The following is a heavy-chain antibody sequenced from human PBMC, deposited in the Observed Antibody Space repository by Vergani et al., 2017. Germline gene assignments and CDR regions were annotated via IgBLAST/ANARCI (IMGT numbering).Heavy chain of an antibody. CDR1: GFTFSSYS. V-gene: IGHV3-48*01. CDR2: ISSSSSTI. J-gene: IGHJ4*02. Sequence: EVQLVVSGGGLVQPGGSLRLSCAASGFTFSSYSMNWVRQAPGKGLEWVSYISSSSSTIYYADSVKGRFTISRDNAKNSLYLQMNSLRAEDTAVYYCARGSGWYGGDYWGQGTLVTVSS. D-gene: IGHD6-19*01. CDR3: ARGSGWYGGDY.